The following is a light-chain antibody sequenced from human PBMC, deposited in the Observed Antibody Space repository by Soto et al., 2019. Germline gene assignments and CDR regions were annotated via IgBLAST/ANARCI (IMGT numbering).Light chain of an antibody. Sequence: QSALTQPPSASGSPGQSVAISCTGTSSDVGGYNYVSWYQQFPGKAPKLIIYEVSKRPSGVPDRFSGSKSGNTASLTVSGLQADDEADYYCNSYAGSNNVIFGGGTKVTVL. CDR2: EVS. J-gene: IGLJ2*01. CDR1: SSDVGGYNY. CDR3: NSYAGSNNVI. V-gene: IGLV2-8*01.